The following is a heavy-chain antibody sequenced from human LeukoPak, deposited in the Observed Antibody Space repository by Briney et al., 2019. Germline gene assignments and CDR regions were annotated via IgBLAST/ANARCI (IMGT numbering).Heavy chain of an antibody. Sequence: SGGSLRLSCAASGFTVSNNYMSWVRQAPGKGLEWVSLIYSGGSTYYADSVKGRFTISRDNSMNTLYLQMNSLRAGDTAMYYCARGLRGYKYGSDYWGQGTLVTVSS. J-gene: IGHJ4*02. CDR3: ARGLRGYKYGSDY. CDR2: IYSGGST. D-gene: IGHD5-18*01. V-gene: IGHV3-53*01. CDR1: GFTVSNNY.